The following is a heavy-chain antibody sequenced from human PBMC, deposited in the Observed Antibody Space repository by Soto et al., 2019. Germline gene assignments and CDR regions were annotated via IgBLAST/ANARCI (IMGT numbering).Heavy chain of an antibody. Sequence: SETLSLTCTVSGGSISSSSYYWNWIRQPPGKGLEWIGSVYYSGTTYYNPSLKRRVTISVDTYNQFSLKLSSVTAADTAFYYCAGRPMVWPLAENAFDILSQVTMVTVS. CDR1: GGSISSSSYY. J-gene: IGHJ3*02. V-gene: IGHV4-39*01. CDR2: VYYSGTT. D-gene: IGHD3-10*01. CDR3: AGRPMVWPLAENAFDI.